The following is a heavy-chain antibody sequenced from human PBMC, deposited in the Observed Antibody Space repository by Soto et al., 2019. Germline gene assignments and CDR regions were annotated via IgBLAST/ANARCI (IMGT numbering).Heavy chain of an antibody. D-gene: IGHD2-2*01. CDR3: AKDRGGDCPDNSCYFGADY. V-gene: IGHV3-30*18. CDR1: GFTFSSYV. Sequence: PAGSLRLSCVGSGFTFSSYVMPWVRQAPGKGLECVAVISDTGSSHYYAASVEGRFTISRENSKNTLSLHMDRLRVEDTAVYYCAKDRGGDCPDNSCYFGADYWGQGTPVTVSS. CDR2: ISDTGSSH. J-gene: IGHJ4*02.